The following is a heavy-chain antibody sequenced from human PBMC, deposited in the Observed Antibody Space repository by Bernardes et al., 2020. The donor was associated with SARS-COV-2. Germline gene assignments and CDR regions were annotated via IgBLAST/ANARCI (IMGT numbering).Heavy chain of an antibody. Sequence: ASVKVSCKASGYTFTSYAMHWVRQAPGQRLEWMGWINAGNGNTKYSQKFQGRVTITRDTSASTAYMELSSLRSEDTAVYYCARATYDSSGYYFEDWFDPWGQGTLVTVSS. CDR3: ARATYDSSGYYFEDWFDP. CDR1: GYTFTSYA. J-gene: IGHJ5*02. CDR2: INAGNGNT. V-gene: IGHV1-3*01. D-gene: IGHD3-22*01.